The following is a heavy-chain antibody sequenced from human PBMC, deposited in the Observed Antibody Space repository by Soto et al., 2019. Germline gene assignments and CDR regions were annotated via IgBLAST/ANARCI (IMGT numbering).Heavy chain of an antibody. J-gene: IGHJ4*02. CDR3: ARDPRDYYDSSGYSSWYFDY. V-gene: IGHV4-59*01. Sequence: PSETLSLTCTVSGGSISSYYWSWIRQPPGKGLEWIGYIYYSGSTTYNPSLKSRVTISVDTSKNQFSLKLSSVTAADTAVYYCARDPRDYYDSSGYSSWYFDYWGQGILVTVSS. D-gene: IGHD3-22*01. CDR2: IYYSGST. CDR1: GGSISSYY.